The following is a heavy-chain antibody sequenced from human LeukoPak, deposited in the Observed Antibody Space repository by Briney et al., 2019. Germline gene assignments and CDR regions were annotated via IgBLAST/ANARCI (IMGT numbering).Heavy chain of an antibody. V-gene: IGHV4-39*01. CDR3: ARYWGPYDNSGSYFDY. D-gene: IGHD3-22*01. CDR2: INYSGNT. J-gene: IGHJ4*02. Sequence: SETLSLTCTVSGGSISRSNYYWVWLRPPPGKGLEWIATINYSGNTYYSPPLKSRVTISVDTSKNQFSLKLSSVTAADTVVYYCARYWGPYDNSGSYFDYWGQGTLVTVSS. CDR1: GGSISRSNYY.